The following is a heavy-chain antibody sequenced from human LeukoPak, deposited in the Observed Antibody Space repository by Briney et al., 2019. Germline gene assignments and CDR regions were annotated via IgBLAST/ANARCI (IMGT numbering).Heavy chain of an antibody. CDR1: GYTFTSYD. Sequence: SVKVSCKASGYTFTSYDINWVRQATGQGLEWMGWMNPNSGSTGYVQKFQGRVTITRNTSISTAYMELSGLRCEDTAVYYCARGRSTGYPSYFEYWGQGTLVT. V-gene: IGHV1-8*03. J-gene: IGHJ4*02. CDR3: ARGRSTGYPSYFEY. CDR2: MNPNSGST. D-gene: IGHD5-12*01.